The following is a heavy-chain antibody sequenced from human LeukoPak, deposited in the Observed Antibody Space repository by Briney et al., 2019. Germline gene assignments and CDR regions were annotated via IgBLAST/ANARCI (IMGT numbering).Heavy chain of an antibody. J-gene: IGHJ5*02. Sequence: ASVKVSCKASGYTFIDYYMNWVRQAPGQGLEWMGWINTNTGETNYAQKFQGRVTMTRDTSISTVYMELTSLTSDDTAVYYCARWGGVQFDPWGQGTLVTVSS. CDR3: ARWGGVQFDP. CDR2: INTNTGET. D-gene: IGHD2-8*01. CDR1: GYTFIDYY. V-gene: IGHV1-2*02.